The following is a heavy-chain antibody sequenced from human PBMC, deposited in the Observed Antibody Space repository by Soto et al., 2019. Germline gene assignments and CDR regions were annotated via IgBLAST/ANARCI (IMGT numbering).Heavy chain of an antibody. Sequence: VQLVESGGGLVQPGRSLRLSCAASGFTFDDYAMHWVRQAPGKGLEWIGYIYYSGSTYYNPSLKSRVTISVDTSKNQFSLKLSSVTAADTAVYYCARAESTVVWFDPWGQGTLVTVSS. CDR1: GFTFDDYA. CDR3: ARAESTVVWFDP. CDR2: IYYSGST. V-gene: IGHV4-31*02. J-gene: IGHJ5*02. D-gene: IGHD3-22*01.